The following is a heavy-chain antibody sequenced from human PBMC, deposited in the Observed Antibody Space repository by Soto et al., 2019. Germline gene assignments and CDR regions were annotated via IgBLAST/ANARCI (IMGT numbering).Heavy chain of an antibody. CDR2: IIPIFGAA. Sequence: GASVKVSCKASGGTFSSYASSWVRQAPGQGLEWMGGIIPIFGAANYAQKFQGRVTITADESTSTAYMELSSLRSEDTAVYYCARSLFEGLYYHFWSGSYGMDVWAQGTTVSVSS. CDR1: GGTFSSYA. CDR3: ARSLFEGLYYHFWSGSYGMDV. D-gene: IGHD3-3*01. V-gene: IGHV1-69*13. J-gene: IGHJ6*02.